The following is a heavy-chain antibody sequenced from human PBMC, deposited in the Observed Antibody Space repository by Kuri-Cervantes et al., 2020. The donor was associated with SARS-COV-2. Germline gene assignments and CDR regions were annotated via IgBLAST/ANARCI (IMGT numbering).Heavy chain of an antibody. D-gene: IGHD2-2*02. V-gene: IGHV3-30*12. CDR2: ISYDGSNK. J-gene: IGHJ4*02. CDR3: AREGEYCSSTSCYTGDY. CDR1: GFTFSSYG. Sequence: GGSLRLSCAASGFTFSSYGMHWVRQAPGKGLEWVAVISYDGSNKYYADSVKGRFTISRDNAKNSLYLQMNSLRAEDTAVYYCAREGEYCSSTSCYTGDYWGQGTLVTVSS.